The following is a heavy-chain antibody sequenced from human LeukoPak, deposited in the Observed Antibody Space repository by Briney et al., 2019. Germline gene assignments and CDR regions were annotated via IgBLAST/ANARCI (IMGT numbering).Heavy chain of an antibody. D-gene: IGHD5-18*01. CDR1: GYTFTSYD. Sequence: ASVKVSCKASGYTFTSYDINWVRQAPGQGLEWMGWMNPNSGNTGYAQKLQGRVTMTRNTSISTAYMELSSLRSEDTAVYYCARVTQGDTAIDYWGQGTLVTVSS. J-gene: IGHJ4*02. CDR2: MNPNSGNT. V-gene: IGHV1-8*01. CDR3: ARVTQGDTAIDY.